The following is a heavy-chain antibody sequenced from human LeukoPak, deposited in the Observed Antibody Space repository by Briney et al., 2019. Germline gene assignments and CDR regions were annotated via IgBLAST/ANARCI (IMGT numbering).Heavy chain of an antibody. V-gene: IGHV3-64*02. CDR3: ARSNNIVGATYFDY. CDR2: ISSDGGST. D-gene: IGHD1-26*01. CDR1: GFTFRYSA. J-gene: IGHJ4*02. Sequence: GGSLRLSCNASGFTFRYSAMSWVRQAPGKGLEYISSISSDGGSTYYADSVKGRFTISRDNSKNTLYLQMGRLRAEDMAVYYCARSNNIVGATYFDYWGQGTLVTVSS.